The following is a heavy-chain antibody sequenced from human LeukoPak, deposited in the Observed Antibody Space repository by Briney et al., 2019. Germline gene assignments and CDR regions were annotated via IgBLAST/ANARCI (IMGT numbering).Heavy chain of an antibody. J-gene: IGHJ3*02. Sequence: SETLSLTCTVSGGSISSYYWSWIRQPPGKGLEWIGYIYYSGSTNYNPSLKSRVTISVDTSKNQFSLKLSSVTAADTAVYYCARDFDYGGNPGAFDIWGQGTMVTVSS. CDR2: IYYSGST. CDR3: ARDFDYGGNPGAFDI. D-gene: IGHD4-23*01. V-gene: IGHV4-59*01. CDR1: GGSISSYY.